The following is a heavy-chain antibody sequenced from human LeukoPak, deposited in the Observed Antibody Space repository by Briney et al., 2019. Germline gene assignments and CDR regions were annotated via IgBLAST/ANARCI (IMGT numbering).Heavy chain of an antibody. J-gene: IGHJ6*03. CDR3: ARGHWNEYYYYYMDV. Sequence: SETLSLTCTVSGGSISSGSYYWSWIRQPAGKGLEWIGEINHSGSTNYNPSLKSRVTISVDTSKNQFSLKLSSVTAADTAVYYCARGHWNEYYYYYMDVWGKGTTVTVSS. V-gene: IGHV4-61*10. CDR1: GGSISSGSYY. CDR2: INHSGST. D-gene: IGHD1-1*01.